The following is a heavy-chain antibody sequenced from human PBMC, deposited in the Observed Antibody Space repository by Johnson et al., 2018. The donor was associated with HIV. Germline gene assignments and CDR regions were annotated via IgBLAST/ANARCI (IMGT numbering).Heavy chain of an antibody. D-gene: IGHD1-26*01. Sequence: VQLVESGGGLVKPGGSLRLSCAASGFTFSSYDMHWVRQATGKGLEWVSAIGTAGDTYYPGSVKGRFTISRDNSKNTLYLQMNSLRAEDTAVYYCAREGGALDAFDIWGQGTMVTVSS. V-gene: IGHV3-13*01. CDR2: IGTAGDT. CDR3: AREGGALDAFDI. CDR1: GFTFSSYD. J-gene: IGHJ3*02.